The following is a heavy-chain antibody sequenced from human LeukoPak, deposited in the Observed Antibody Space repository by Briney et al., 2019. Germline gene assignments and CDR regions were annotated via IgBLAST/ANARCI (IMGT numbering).Heavy chain of an antibody. V-gene: IGHV4-59*12. Sequence: SETLSLTCAVSGASISRYYWSWLRHPPGKGLEGIGYINYSGSTNYNTSLKSRVTISVDTSKNQFSLKLSSVTAADTAIYYCARGLSAAAGLDYWGQGTLVTVSS. D-gene: IGHD6-13*01. CDR1: GASISRYY. CDR2: INYSGST. CDR3: ARGLSAAAGLDY. J-gene: IGHJ4*02.